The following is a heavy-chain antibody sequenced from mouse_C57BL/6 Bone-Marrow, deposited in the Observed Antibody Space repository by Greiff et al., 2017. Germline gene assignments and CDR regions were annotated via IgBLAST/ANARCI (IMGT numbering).Heavy chain of an antibody. CDR2: IYPGDGDT. CDR3: ARLPAWFAY. Sequence: QVQLKESGPELVKPGASVKISCKASGYAFSSSWMNWVKQRPGKGLEWIGRIYPGDGDTNYNGKFKGKATLTADTSSSTAYMQLSSLTSEDSAVYFCARLPAWFAYWGQGTLVTVSA. CDR1: GYAFSSSW. J-gene: IGHJ3*01. V-gene: IGHV1-82*01.